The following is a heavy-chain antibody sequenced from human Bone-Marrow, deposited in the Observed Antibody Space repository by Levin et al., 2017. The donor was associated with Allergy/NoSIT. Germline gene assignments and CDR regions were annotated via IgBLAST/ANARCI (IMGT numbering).Heavy chain of an antibody. CDR2: IKQDGSEK. V-gene: IGHV3-7*01. D-gene: IGHD2-2*01. CDR3: ARDHQPPPHTLHDY. J-gene: IGHJ4*02. Sequence: GESLKISCAASGFTFSSYWMSWVRQAPGKGLEWVANIKQDGSEKYYVDSVKGRFTISRDNAKNSLYLQMNSLRAEDTAVYYCARDHQPPPHTLHDYWGQGTLVTVSS. CDR1: GFTFSSYW.